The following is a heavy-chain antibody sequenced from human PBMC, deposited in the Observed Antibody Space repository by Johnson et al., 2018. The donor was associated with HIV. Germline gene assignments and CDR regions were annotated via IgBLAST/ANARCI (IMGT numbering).Heavy chain of an antibody. CDR2: IWYDGSNK. Sequence: VQLVESGGGLVQPGGSLRLSCAASGFTFSSYGMHWVRQAPGKGLEWVAVIWYDGSNKYYADSVKGRFTISRDNAKNSLYLQMNSLRAEDTAVYYCAKSSSGELLYAFDIWGQGTMVTVSS. D-gene: IGHD1-26*01. J-gene: IGHJ3*02. V-gene: IGHV3-33*03. CDR1: GFTFSSYG. CDR3: AKSSSGELLYAFDI.